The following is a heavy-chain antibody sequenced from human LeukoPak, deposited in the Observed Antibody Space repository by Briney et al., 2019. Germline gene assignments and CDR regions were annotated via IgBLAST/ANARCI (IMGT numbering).Heavy chain of an antibody. CDR2: INPNSGGT. Sequence: ASVKVSCKASGYTLTGYYMHWVRQAPGQGLEWMGWINPNSGGTNYAQKFQGRVTMTRDTFISTAYMELSRLRSDDTAVYYCARTLDYDFWSGYVPMDVWGKGTTVTVSS. CDR3: ARTLDYDFWSGYVPMDV. J-gene: IGHJ6*03. V-gene: IGHV1-2*02. CDR1: GYTLTGYY. D-gene: IGHD3-3*01.